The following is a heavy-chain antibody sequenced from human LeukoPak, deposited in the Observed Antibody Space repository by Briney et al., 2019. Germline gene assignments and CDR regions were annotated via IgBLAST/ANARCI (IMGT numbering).Heavy chain of an antibody. Sequence: GGSLRLSCAASGFTFSNYAMSWVCQAPGKGLEWVAGITDSGDSTSYSDSVKGRFSISRHNSKNTLYLQMNSLRVEDTAIYYCVRERMNVLRFLEWSTFDYWGQGTLAIVSS. V-gene: IGHV3-23*01. CDR2: ITDSGDST. J-gene: IGHJ4*02. CDR3: VRERMNVLRFLEWSTFDY. D-gene: IGHD3-3*01. CDR1: GFTFSNYA.